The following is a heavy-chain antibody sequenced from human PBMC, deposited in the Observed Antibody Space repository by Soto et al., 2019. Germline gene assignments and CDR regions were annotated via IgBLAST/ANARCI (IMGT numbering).Heavy chain of an antibody. Sequence: GGSLRLSCAASGFTFSSYWMSWVRQAPGKGLEWVANIKQDGSQKYYVDSVKGRFTISRDNAKNSLYLQMNNLRAEDTAVYYCARVLSQGGGSYYYYGMDVWGQGTTVTVSS. CDR1: GFTFSSYW. CDR2: IKQDGSQK. D-gene: IGHD3-16*01. CDR3: ARVLSQGGGSYYYYGMDV. V-gene: IGHV3-7*05. J-gene: IGHJ6*02.